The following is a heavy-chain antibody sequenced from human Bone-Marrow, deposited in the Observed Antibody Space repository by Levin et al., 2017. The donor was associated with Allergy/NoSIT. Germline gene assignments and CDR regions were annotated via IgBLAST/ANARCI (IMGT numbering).Heavy chain of an antibody. CDR1: GDSVSSTSVA. CDR2: TYYKSKWYN. CDR3: ARDGGLTAAGTRFDY. V-gene: IGHV6-1*01. J-gene: IGHJ4*02. Sequence: SQTLSLPCAISGDSVSSTSVAWNWIRQSPSRGLEWLGRTYYKSKWYNDYAVSVKSRITINPDTSKNQFSLQLNSVTPEDTAVYYCARDGGLTAAGTRFDYWGQGTLVTVSS. D-gene: IGHD6-13*01.